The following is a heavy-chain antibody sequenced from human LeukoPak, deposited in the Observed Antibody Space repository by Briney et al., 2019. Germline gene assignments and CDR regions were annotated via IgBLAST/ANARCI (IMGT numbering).Heavy chain of an antibody. Sequence: GGSLRLSCAASGFTFSNYAMHWVRQTPGKGLEWVAVISYDGSNKYYADSVKGRFTISRDISKNTLYLQMNSLRAEDTAVYYCARDNYGLDYWGQGTLVTVSS. D-gene: IGHD3-10*01. J-gene: IGHJ4*02. CDR2: ISYDGSNK. CDR1: GFTFSNYA. V-gene: IGHV3-30*04. CDR3: ARDNYGLDY.